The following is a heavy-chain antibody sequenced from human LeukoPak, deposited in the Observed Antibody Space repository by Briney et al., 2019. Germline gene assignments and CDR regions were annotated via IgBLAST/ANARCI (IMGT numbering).Heavy chain of an antibody. CDR3: AKDHSGYDFWSGYYYYYYGMDV. V-gene: IGHV3-30*18. CDR1: GFTFSSYG. CDR2: ISYDGSNK. J-gene: IGHJ6*02. Sequence: GSLRLSCAASGFTFSSYGMHWVRQAPGKGLEWVAVISYDGSNKYYADSVKGRFTISRDNSKNTLYLQMNSLRAEDTAVYYCAKDHSGYDFWSGYYYYYYGMDVWGQGTTVTVSS. D-gene: IGHD3-3*01.